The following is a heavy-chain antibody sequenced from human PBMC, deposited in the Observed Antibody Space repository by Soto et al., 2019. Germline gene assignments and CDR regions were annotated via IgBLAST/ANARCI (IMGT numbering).Heavy chain of an antibody. J-gene: IGHJ3*02. CDR2: FDPEDGET. Sequence: WASVKVSCKVSGYTLTELSMHWVRQGPGKGLEWMGGFDPEDGETIYAQKFQGRVTMTEDTSTDQAYMELSSLRSEDTAVYYCATPAARSDAFDIWFQGTLVTVSS. CDR3: ATPAARSDAFDI. CDR1: GYTLTELS. D-gene: IGHD6-6*01. V-gene: IGHV1-24*01.